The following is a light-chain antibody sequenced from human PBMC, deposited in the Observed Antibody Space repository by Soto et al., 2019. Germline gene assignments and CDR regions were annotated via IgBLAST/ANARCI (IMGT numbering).Light chain of an antibody. CDR2: WAS. J-gene: IGKJ1*01. Sequence: DIVMTKSPDSLAVSLGERATINCKSSQNVLYNSNNRDYIAWYQQKPGQPPKLLIYWASTRESGVPDRFSGSGSGTNFTLTISSLQAEDVAVYYCQQYYTSLWTFGQGTKVDIK. CDR1: QNVLYNSNNRDY. V-gene: IGKV4-1*01. CDR3: QQYYTSLWT.